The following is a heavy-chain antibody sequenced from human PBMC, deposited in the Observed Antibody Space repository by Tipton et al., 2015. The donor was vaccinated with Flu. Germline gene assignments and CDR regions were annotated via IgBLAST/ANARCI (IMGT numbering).Heavy chain of an antibody. CDR3: ARSGDFYLNWFGP. CDR1: GGSISGYY. Sequence: TLSLTCTVSGGSISGYYWRWIRQPPGKRLEWMGHIHDSGSANYSPSLKSRVTMSVDSPKNQFSLRLTSVTAADPAVYYCARSGDFYLNWFGPWGQGTLVTVSS. V-gene: IGHV4-59*01. CDR2: IHDSGSA. J-gene: IGHJ5*02. D-gene: IGHD2/OR15-2a*01.